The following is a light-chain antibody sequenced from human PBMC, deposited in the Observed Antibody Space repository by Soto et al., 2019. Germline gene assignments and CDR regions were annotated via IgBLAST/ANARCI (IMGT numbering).Light chain of an antibody. J-gene: IGLJ1*01. CDR3: AAWDDSLNGHYV. CDR2: CNN. Sequence: QPVLTQPPSASGTPGQRVTISCSGSSSNIGSNTVNWYQQLPGTAPKLLIYCNNQRPSGVPDRFSGSKSGTSASLAISGLQSEDEADYYCAAWDDSLNGHYVFGTGTKLTVL. V-gene: IGLV1-44*01. CDR1: SSNIGSNT.